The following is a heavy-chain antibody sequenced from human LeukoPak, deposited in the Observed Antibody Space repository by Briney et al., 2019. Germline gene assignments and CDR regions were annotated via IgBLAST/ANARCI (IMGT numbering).Heavy chain of an antibody. CDR3: ARPQHRFSYGPFDY. CDR2: IYYSRST. J-gene: IGHJ4*02. Sequence: SQSMSLTCTVSSVSISNYYCSWIRQPPGKGLEWIGYIYYSRSTNYNASLKSGVTISVDTSKNQISLKLSSVTAADTAVYYCARPQHRFSYGPFDYWGQGTLVTVSS. CDR1: SVSISNYY. V-gene: IGHV4-59*01. D-gene: IGHD5-18*01.